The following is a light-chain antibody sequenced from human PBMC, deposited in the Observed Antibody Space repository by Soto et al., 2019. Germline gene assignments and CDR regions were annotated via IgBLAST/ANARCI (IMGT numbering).Light chain of an antibody. CDR1: NIGSKS. Sequence: SYELTQPPSVSVAPGKTARITCGGNNIGSKSVHWYQQKPGQAPVLVIYYDSDRPSGIPERFSGSNSGNTATLTISRGEAGDEADYYCQVWGSSSDHVVFGGGTKLTVL. V-gene: IGLV3-21*01. CDR2: YDS. CDR3: QVWGSSSDHVV. J-gene: IGLJ2*01.